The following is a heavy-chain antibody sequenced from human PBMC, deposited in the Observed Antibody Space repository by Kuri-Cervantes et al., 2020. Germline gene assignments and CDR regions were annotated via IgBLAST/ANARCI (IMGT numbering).Heavy chain of an antibody. CDR1: GGSFSGYY. J-gene: IGHJ3*02. D-gene: IGHD2-15*01. V-gene: IGHV4-34*09. CDR3: ARAFKPPVGLLRACAAFDI. CDR2: IYYSGST. Sequence: SQTLSLTCAVYGGSFSGYYWSWIRQPPGKGLEWIGYIYYSGSTYYNPSLKSRVTISVDTSKNQFSLKLSSVTAADTAVYYCARAFKPPVGLLRACAAFDIWGQGTMVTVSS.